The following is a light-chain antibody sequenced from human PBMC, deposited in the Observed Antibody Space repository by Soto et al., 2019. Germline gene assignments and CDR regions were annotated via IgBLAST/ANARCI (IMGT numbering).Light chain of an antibody. CDR1: SSNIGRDN. Sequence: QSVLTQPPSASGTPGQRVTISCSGSSSNIGRDNVNWYHQFPGTAPKLLIYNNNLRPSGVPDRFSGSKSGTSASLAISGLQSEDEADYYCASWDGSLNGWVFGGGTTLTVL. V-gene: IGLV1-44*01. CDR3: ASWDGSLNGWV. J-gene: IGLJ3*02. CDR2: NNN.